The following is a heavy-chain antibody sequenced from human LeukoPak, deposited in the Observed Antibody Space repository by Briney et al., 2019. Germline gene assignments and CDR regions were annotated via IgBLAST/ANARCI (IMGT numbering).Heavy chain of an antibody. V-gene: IGHV4-4*07. CDR3: VRCRGTTVLTRFDN. D-gene: IGHD4/OR15-4a*01. CDR1: GGSSSNYY. CDR2: IYSSGST. J-gene: IGHJ4*02. Sequence: SETLTLTCTVYGGSSSNYYWSWIRQPAGKVLEWIGRIYSSGSTNYNPSLKSRVTMSVDTSKNQFSVNLTSVTAADTAVYYCVRCRGTTVLTRFDNWGQGTLVTVSS.